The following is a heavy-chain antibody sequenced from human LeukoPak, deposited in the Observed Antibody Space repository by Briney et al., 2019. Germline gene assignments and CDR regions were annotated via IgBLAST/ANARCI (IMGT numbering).Heavy chain of an antibody. CDR1: GGTFSSYT. J-gene: IGHJ4*02. CDR3: ASHGQAYCGGDCYFDY. Sequence: GSSVKVSCKASGGTFSSYTISWVRQAPGQGLEWMGMIIPILGIANYAQKFQGRVTITADKSTSTAYMELSSLRSEDTAVYYCASHGQAYCGGDCYFDYWGQGTLVTVSS. D-gene: IGHD2-21*02. V-gene: IGHV1-69*02. CDR2: IIPILGIA.